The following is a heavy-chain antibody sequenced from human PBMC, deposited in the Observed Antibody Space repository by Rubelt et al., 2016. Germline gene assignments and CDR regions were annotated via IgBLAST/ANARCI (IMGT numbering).Heavy chain of an antibody. CDR3: ARDRGGYSYGYFDY. Sequence: GSGPGLVKPSETLSLTCTVSGGSISSYYWSWIRQPPGKGLEWIGYIYYSGSTNYNPSLKSRVTISVDTSKNQFSLKLSSVTAADTAVYYCARDRGGYSYGYFDYWGQGTLVTVSS. CDR2: IYYSGST. CDR1: GGSISSYY. D-gene: IGHD5-18*01. J-gene: IGHJ4*02. V-gene: IGHV4-59*01.